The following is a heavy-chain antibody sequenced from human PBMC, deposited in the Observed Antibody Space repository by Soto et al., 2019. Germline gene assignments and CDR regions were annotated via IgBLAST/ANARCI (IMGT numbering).Heavy chain of an antibody. CDR2: ISGYNGKT. CDR3: TRDNRFSDYGGNHYFDY. CDR1: GYIFTSYG. Sequence: ASVKVPCKASGYIFTSYGISWVRQAPGQGLEWMGWISGYNGKTTYAQNFQGRVTMTTDRSTSTAYMELRSLRSDDTALYFCTRDNRFSDYGGNHYFDYWGQGSLVTVSS. V-gene: IGHV1-18*01. J-gene: IGHJ4*02. D-gene: IGHD4-17*01.